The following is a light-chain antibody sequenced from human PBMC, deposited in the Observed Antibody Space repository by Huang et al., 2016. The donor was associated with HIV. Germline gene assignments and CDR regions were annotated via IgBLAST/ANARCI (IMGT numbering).Light chain of an antibody. V-gene: IGKV1-39*01. CDR1: ENINRY. J-gene: IGKJ2*01. CDR3: QQSYSLPLYT. CDR2: AAS. Sequence: DIQMTQSPSSLSASVGDRVTITCRASENINRYLNWYQHKPGMAPKLLISAASTLQRWVPSRFSGSGSGTDFTLTISSLQPDDVAVYFCQQSYSLPLYTFGQGTKLEI.